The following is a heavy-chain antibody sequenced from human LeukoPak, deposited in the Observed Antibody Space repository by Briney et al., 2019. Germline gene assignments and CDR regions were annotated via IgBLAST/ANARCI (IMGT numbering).Heavy chain of an antibody. CDR1: EFPFSTYE. J-gene: IGHJ4*02. V-gene: IGHV3-48*03. D-gene: IGHD2-21*01. CDR3: ARVVIRVIDY. CDR2: ISSSGGTM. Sequence: PGGSLRLSCAASEFPFSTYEMNWVRQAPGKGLEWVAYISSSGGTMYYTDSVKGRFTISRDNAKNSLFLQMNSLRAEDTAVYYCARVVIRVIDYWGQGTLVTVSS.